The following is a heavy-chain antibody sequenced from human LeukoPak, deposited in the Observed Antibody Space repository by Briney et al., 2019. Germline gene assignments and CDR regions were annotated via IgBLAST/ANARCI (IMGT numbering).Heavy chain of an antibody. V-gene: IGHV3-30-3*01. D-gene: IGHD5-18*01. CDR2: ISYDGSNK. J-gene: IGHJ4*02. CDR3: ATSGYSYGPQAFDY. Sequence: PGRSLRLSCAASGFTFSSYAMHWVRQAPGKGLEWVAVISYDGSNKYYADSVKGRFTISRDNSKNTLYLQMNSLRAEDTAVYYCATSGYSYGPQAFDYWGQGTLVTVSS. CDR1: GFTFSSYA.